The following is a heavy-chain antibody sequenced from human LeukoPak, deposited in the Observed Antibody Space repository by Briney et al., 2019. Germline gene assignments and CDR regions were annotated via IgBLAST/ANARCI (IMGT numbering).Heavy chain of an antibody. Sequence: GGSLRLSCVASGFTFSSYSMNWVRQAPGKGLEWVSYINNSSNSIYNADSVKGRFTISRDNAKNSVYLQMDSLRAEDTAVYYCARGVQEGFLEWVGDYWGQGAMVTVSS. V-gene: IGHV3-48*01. CDR3: ARGVQEGFLEWVGDY. CDR1: GFTFSSYS. J-gene: IGHJ4*02. CDR2: INNSSNSI. D-gene: IGHD3-3*01.